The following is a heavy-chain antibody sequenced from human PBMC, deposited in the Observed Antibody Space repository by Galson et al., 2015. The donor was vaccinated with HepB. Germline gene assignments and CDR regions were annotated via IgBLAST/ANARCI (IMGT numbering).Heavy chain of an antibody. Sequence: SVKVSCKASGYTFTSYGISWVRQAPGQGLEWMGGIIPIFGTANYAQKLQGRVTMTTDTSTSTAYMELRSLRSDDTAVYYCARRGYSGYDPYYYYGMDVWGQGTTVTVSS. CDR2: IIPIFGTA. V-gene: IGHV1-18*04. CDR3: ARRGYSGYDPYYYYGMDV. CDR1: GYTFTSYG. J-gene: IGHJ6*02. D-gene: IGHD5-12*01.